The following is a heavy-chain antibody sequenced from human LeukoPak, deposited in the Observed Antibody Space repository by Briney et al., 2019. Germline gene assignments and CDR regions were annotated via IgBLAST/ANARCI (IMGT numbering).Heavy chain of an antibody. CDR1: GGSIRGGGYY. V-gene: IGHV4-39*01. J-gene: IGHJ4*02. CDR2: LYSNGNT. CDR3: WRAADH. Sequence: PSETLSLTCSFSGGSIRGGGYYWGWVRQPPGKGLEWIASLYSNGNTFYNPSLKSRVTISEESSKSQSSLKLRTVTAADTAVYFCWRAADHWGQGILVTVSS.